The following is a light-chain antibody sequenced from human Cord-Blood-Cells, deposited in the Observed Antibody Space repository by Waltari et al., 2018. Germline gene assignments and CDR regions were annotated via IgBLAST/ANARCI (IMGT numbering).Light chain of an antibody. V-gene: IGLV2-11*01. CDR3: CSYAGSYTHYV. Sequence: QSALTQPRSVSGSPGQSVTISCTGTSSDVGGSNYVSWYQQHPGKAPKLMIYDVSKRPSGVPDRFSGYKSGNTASLTISGLQAEDEADYYCCSYAGSYTHYVFGTGTKVTVL. CDR1: SSDVGGSNY. J-gene: IGLJ1*01. CDR2: DVS.